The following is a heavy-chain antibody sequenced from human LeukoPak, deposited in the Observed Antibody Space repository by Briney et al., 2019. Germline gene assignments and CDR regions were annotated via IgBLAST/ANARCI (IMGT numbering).Heavy chain of an antibody. V-gene: IGHV3-48*03. CDR1: GFTFSDYE. D-gene: IGHD5-18*01. Sequence: GGSLRLSCAASGFTFSDYEMNWVRQAPGKELEWVSYISSNGSPIYYADSVRGRFTISRDNAKNSLYLQMHSLRADDTALYYCARALSRTAMIPADYWGQGTLVTVSS. J-gene: IGHJ4*02. CDR3: ARALSRTAMIPADY. CDR2: ISSNGSPI.